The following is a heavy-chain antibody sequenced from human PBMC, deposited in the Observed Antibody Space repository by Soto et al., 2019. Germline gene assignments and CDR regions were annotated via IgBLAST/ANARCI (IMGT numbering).Heavy chain of an antibody. CDR2: IYSGGST. D-gene: IGHD6-13*01. J-gene: IGHJ4*02. Sequence: PGGSLRLSCAASGFTVSSNYMSWVRQAPGKGLEWVSVIYSGGSTYYADSVKGRFTISRDNSKNTLYLQMKSLRAEDTAVYYCVGGPGIAAACTVDLWGQGTLVTVSS. CDR3: VGGPGIAAACTVDL. V-gene: IGHV3-53*01. CDR1: GFTVSSNY.